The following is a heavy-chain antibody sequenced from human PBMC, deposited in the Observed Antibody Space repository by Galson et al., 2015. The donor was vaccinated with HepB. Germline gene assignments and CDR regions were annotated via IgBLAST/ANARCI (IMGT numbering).Heavy chain of an antibody. CDR2: ISSSSSTI. J-gene: IGHJ6*02. CDR1: GFTFSSYS. CDR3: ARDQGTVGAAAGYYYYGMDV. D-gene: IGHD6-13*01. V-gene: IGHV3-48*02. Sequence: SLRLSCAASGFTFSSYSMNWVRQAPGKGLEWVSYISSSSSTIYYADSVKGRFTISRDNAKNSLYLQMNSLRDEDTAVYYCARDQGTVGAAAGYYYYGMDVWGQGTTVTVSS.